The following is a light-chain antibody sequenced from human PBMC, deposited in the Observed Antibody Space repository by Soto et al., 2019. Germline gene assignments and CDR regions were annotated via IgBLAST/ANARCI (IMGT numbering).Light chain of an antibody. J-gene: IGKJ1*01. V-gene: IGKV1-5*03. CDR3: QQYNTYPWT. Sequence: DIQMTQSPSTLSASVGDRVTITCLANQSISSWLAWYQQKPGKDPKLLIYKASSLQTGVPSRFSGSGSGTDFTLTISSLQPDDFATYYCQQYNTYPWTVGQGTKVEIK. CDR2: KAS. CDR1: QSISSW.